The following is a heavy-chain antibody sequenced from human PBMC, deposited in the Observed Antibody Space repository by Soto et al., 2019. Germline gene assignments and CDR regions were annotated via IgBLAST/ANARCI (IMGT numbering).Heavy chain of an antibody. CDR1: GYAFIDYW. CDR2: INHDGSET. D-gene: IGHD1-26*01. J-gene: IGHJ3*01. V-gene: IGHV3-7*01. CDR3: ARARWELLNNALDV. Sequence: RGSLRLSCAASGYAFIDYWMIFCRHSPGKGREWVANINHDGSETDYVDSLKGRFSISRDNARNSLYLQINSLRADDTALYYCARARWELLNNALDVWGQGTVVTVSS.